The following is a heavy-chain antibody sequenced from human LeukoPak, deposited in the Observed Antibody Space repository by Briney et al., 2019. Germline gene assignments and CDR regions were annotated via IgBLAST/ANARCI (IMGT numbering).Heavy chain of an antibody. CDR2: INEDGGER. J-gene: IGHJ4*02. CDR3: ARGGNLEN. D-gene: IGHD1-14*01. CDR1: GFTLSRYW. Sequence: GGSLRLSCAASGFTLSRYWMSWVRQAPGKGLEWVANINEDGGERLYVDTVKGRFTISRDNAKNSLYLQMNSLRAEDTAVYYCARGGNLENWGRGTLVTVSS. V-gene: IGHV3-7*01.